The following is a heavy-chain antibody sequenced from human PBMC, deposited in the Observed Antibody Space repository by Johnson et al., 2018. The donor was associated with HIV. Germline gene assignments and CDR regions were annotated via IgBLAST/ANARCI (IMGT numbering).Heavy chain of an antibody. Sequence: QVQLVESGGGVVQSGGSLRLSCAASGFTFSSYAMHWVRQAPGKGLEWVAVISYDGSNKYYADSVKGRFTSSRDNSKNTLYLQMNSLRAEDTAVYYCARGYRGRRLSAFDIWGQGTMVTVSP. CDR1: GFTFSSYA. CDR3: ARGYRGRRLSAFDI. CDR2: ISYDGSNK. J-gene: IGHJ3*02. D-gene: IGHD3-10*01. V-gene: IGHV3-30-3*01.